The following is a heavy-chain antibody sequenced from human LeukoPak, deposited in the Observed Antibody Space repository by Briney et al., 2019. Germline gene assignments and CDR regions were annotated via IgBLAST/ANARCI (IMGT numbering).Heavy chain of an antibody. Sequence: SETLSLTCTVSGGSFSTYYWNWLRQPAGKGLEWIGRIYYSGTTYYNPSLKSRVTISVDTSKNQFSLKLSSVTAADTAVYYCARGRITAAGYYYYYGMDVWGQGTTVTVSS. CDR3: ARGRITAAGYYYYYGMDV. CDR1: GGSFSTYY. J-gene: IGHJ6*02. D-gene: IGHD6-13*01. V-gene: IGHV4-4*07. CDR2: IYYSGTT.